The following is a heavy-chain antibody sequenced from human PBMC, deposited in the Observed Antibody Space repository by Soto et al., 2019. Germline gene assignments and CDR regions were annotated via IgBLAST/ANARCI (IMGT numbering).Heavy chain of an antibody. J-gene: IGHJ4*02. V-gene: IGHV3-23*01. D-gene: IGHD6-19*01. CDR1: GFTFSTYA. CDR2: ISGSGGNT. CDR3: ACGWPTVGY. Sequence: GGSLRLSCAASGFTFSTYAMTWVRQAPGKGLEWVSGISGSGGNTYYADSVKGRFTISRDTSKNTLYLQTNSLRAEDTAVYYCACGWPTVGYWGQGTLVTVSS.